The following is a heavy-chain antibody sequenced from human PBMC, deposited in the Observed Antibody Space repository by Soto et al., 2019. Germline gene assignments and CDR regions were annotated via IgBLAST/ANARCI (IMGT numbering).Heavy chain of an antibody. Sequence: PGGSRRLPCGASGFTFSSYAMSWVRQAPGKGLEWVSSITSGSSIIDYADSVKGRFTISRDDAKNSLFLQMSSLRADDTAVYYCARSQRNGAMDVWGQGTTVTVSS. CDR1: GFTFSSYA. J-gene: IGHJ6*02. CDR2: ITSGSSII. CDR3: ARSQRNGAMDV. D-gene: IGHD2-8*01. V-gene: IGHV3-21*01.